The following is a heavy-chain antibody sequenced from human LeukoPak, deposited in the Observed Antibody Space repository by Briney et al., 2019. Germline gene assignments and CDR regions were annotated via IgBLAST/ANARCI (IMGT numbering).Heavy chain of an antibody. CDR3: ASMYYDFWGGYYTGIDY. V-gene: IGHV3-30-3*01. J-gene: IGHJ4*02. Sequence: PGGSLRLSCAASGFTFSSYAMHWVRQAPGKGLEWVAVISYDGSNKYYADSVKGRFTISRDNSNNTLYLQMNSLRAEDTAVYYCASMYYDFWGGYYTGIDYWGQGTLVTVSS. CDR2: ISYDGSNK. CDR1: GFTFSSYA. D-gene: IGHD3-3*01.